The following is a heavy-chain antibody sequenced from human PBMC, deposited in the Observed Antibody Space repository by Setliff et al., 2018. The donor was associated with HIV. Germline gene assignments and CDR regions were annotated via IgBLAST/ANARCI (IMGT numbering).Heavy chain of an antibody. CDR3: ARGGDYDSSGYYVT. J-gene: IGHJ4*02. Sequence: SVKVSCKASGGPFTSCSIGWVRQAPGQGLEWMGRIIPILGVPRYAQKFQGRVTITADKSTSTSYMHLSSLRAEDTAVYFCARGGDYDSSGYYVTWGQGSLVTVSS. D-gene: IGHD3-22*01. CDR1: GGPFTSCS. V-gene: IGHV1-69*02. CDR2: IIPILGVP.